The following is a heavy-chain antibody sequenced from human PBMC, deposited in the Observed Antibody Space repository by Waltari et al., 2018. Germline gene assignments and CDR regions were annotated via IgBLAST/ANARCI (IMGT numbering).Heavy chain of an antibody. CDR1: GGSFSGYY. Sequence: QVQLQQWGAGLLKPSETLSLTCAVYGGSFSGYYWSWIRQPPGKGLEWIGEINHSGSTNYNPSLKSRVTISVDTSKNQFSLKPSSVTAADTAVYYCARLVVVVVAATHFDYWGQGTLVTVSS. CDR3: ARLVVVVVAATHFDY. V-gene: IGHV4-34*01. CDR2: INHSGST. D-gene: IGHD2-15*01. J-gene: IGHJ4*02.